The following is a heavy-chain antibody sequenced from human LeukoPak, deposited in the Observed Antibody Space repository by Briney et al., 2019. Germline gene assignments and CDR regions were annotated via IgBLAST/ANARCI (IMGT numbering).Heavy chain of an antibody. V-gene: IGHV1-8*01. Sequence: ASVKVSCKASGYTLTSYDINWVRQATGQGLEWMGWMNPNSGNTGYAQKFQGRVTMTRNTSISTAYMELSSLRSEDTAVYYCARTMGDYGGNDGMDVWGQGTTVTVSS. D-gene: IGHD4-23*01. CDR2: MNPNSGNT. J-gene: IGHJ6*02. CDR1: GYTLTSYD. CDR3: ARTMGDYGGNDGMDV.